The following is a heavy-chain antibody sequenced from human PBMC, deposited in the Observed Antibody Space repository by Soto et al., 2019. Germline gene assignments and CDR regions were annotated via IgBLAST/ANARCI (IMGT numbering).Heavy chain of an antibody. Sequence: QITLKESGPTLVKPTQTLTLTCTFSGFSLTSSGVAVGWIRQPPGKALEWLALIYWNDDRYYSPSLKSRLTXPXXTSKTQVVLTMTNMDPVDTATYYCARRYDPYYFDYWGQGTLVTVSS. CDR2: IYWNDDR. V-gene: IGHV2-5*01. CDR3: ARRYDPYYFDY. CDR1: GFSLTSSGVA. J-gene: IGHJ4*02. D-gene: IGHD1-1*01.